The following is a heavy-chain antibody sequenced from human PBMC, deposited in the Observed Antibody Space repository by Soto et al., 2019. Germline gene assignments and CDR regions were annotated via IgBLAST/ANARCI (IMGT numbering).Heavy chain of an antibody. V-gene: IGHV4-34*01. CDR3: ARAGGNGGYYGSGSYYNRNWFDP. Sequence: SETRSLTCAVYGGSFSGYYWSWIRQPPGKGLEWIGEINHGGSTNYNPSLKSRVTISVDTSKNQFSLKLSSVTAADTAVYYCARAGGNGGYYGSGSYYNRNWFDPWGQGTLVTVSS. J-gene: IGHJ5*02. D-gene: IGHD3-10*01. CDR2: INHGGST. CDR1: GGSFSGYY.